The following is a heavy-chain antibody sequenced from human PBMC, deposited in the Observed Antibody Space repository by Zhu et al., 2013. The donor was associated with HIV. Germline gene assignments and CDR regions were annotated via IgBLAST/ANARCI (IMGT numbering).Heavy chain of an antibody. J-gene: IGHJ4*01. CDR3: ARDHQSSVFRGVKFDY. CDR2: INANTGTT. CDR1: GYIFTDYY. V-gene: IGHV1-2*02. D-gene: IGHD3-10*01. Sequence: PGASVRVSCKASGYIFTDYYIHWVRQAPGQGLEWMGEINANTGTTVYPQKFQGRVTMTRDTSISTAYLEVSRLRSDDTAVYFCARDHQSSVFRGVKFDYWGQGTLVAVSS.